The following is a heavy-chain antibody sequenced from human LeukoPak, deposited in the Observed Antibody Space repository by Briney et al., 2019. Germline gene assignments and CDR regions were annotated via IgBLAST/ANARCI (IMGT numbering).Heavy chain of an antibody. CDR3: ARARTLSSSWYDAFDI. Sequence: SETLSLTCAVSGGSISSSNWWSWVRQPPGKGLEWIGEINHSGSTNYNPSLKSRVTISVDTSKNQFSLKLSSVTAADTAVYYCARARTLSSSWYDAFDIWGQGTMVTVSS. CDR2: INHSGST. V-gene: IGHV4-4*02. CDR1: GGSISSSNW. J-gene: IGHJ3*02. D-gene: IGHD6-13*01.